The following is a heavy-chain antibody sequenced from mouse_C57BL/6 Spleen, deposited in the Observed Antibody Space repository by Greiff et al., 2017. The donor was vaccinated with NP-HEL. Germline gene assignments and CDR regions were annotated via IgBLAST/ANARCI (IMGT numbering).Heavy chain of an antibody. CDR3: ARSGKGFNYAMDY. V-gene: IGHV1-64*01. J-gene: IGHJ4*01. CDR2: IHPNSGST. Sequence: VQLQQPGAELVKPGASVKLSCKASGYTFTSYWMHWVKQRPGQGLEWIGMIHPNSGSTNYNEKFKSKATLTVDKSSSTAYMQLSSLTSEDSAVYYCARSGKGFNYAMDYWGQGTSVTVSS. D-gene: IGHD4-1*01. CDR1: GYTFTSYW.